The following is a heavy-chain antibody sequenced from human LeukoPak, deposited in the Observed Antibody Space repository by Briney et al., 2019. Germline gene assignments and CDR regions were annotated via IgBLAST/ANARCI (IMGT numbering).Heavy chain of an antibody. CDR1: GASIGNGYF. D-gene: IGHD6-13*01. V-gene: IGHV4-38-2*01. J-gene: IGHJ5*02. CDR2: LHHTDIT. CDR3: ARGIAAAGIYNWFDP. Sequence: SATLSFTCAAAGASIGNGYFWGWIRQSPGMGLEGIATLHHTDITHYNPSLDRRVTISLDTSNNQFPLMVDSMPAATTAVYYCARGIAAAGIYNWFDPWGQGNLVTVSS.